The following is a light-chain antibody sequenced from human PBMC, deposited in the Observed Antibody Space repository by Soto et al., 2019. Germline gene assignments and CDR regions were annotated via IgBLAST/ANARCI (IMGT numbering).Light chain of an antibody. J-gene: IGLJ1*01. V-gene: IGLV2-14*01. CDR2: EVS. CDR1: SSDVGGYNY. CDR3: SSYTSSSTYV. Sequence: SALTQPASVSGSPGQSITISCTGTSSDVGGYNYVSWYQQYPGKAPKLKIYEVSNRPSGVSNRFSGSKSGNTASLTISGLQAEDEAEYYCSSYTSSSTYVFGTGTKLTVL.